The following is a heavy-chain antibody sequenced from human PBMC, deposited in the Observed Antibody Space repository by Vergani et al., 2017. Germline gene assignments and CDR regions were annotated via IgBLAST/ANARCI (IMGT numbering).Heavy chain of an antibody. CDR2: VYYSGTT. J-gene: IGHJ6*03. D-gene: IGHD3-3*01. Sequence: QLQLQESDSRLVNPSQTLSLTCTLSGDAISRDTYSWNWVRQPPGKPLEWIGSVYYSGTTYYNPSLGGRVTMSIDKSHNPFSLTLTSVTAAYSSFYFCARGQTGYSMDLSTYFFYMDVWGKGTTVTVSS. CDR3: ARGQTGYSMDLSTYFFYMDV. V-gene: IGHV4-30-2*01. CDR1: GDAISRDTYS.